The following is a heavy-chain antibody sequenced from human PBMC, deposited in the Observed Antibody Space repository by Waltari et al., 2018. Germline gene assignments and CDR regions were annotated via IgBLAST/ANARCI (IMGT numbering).Heavy chain of an antibody. CDR2: ITADGRSR. CDR1: GFMFGIYT. J-gene: IGHJ2*01. V-gene: IGHV3-23*01. D-gene: IGHD3-10*01. Sequence: EGQLLESGGGLVQTGGALRLSCAASGFMFGIYTLTWVRQAPGKGLEWVSTITADGRSRNYADSVKGRFTISRDNSKNILDLQMNTLRAEDTAVYFCAKADFGNPYWFFDLWGRGTLLTVSS. CDR3: AKADFGNPYWFFDL.